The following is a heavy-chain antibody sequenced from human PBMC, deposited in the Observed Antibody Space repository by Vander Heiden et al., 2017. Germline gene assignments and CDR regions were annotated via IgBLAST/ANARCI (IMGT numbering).Heavy chain of an antibody. J-gene: IGHJ2*01. CDR1: GFPLTNYV. CDR2: ITARGAST. V-gene: IGHV3-23*01. CDR3: ARIGGNWGSYWYFDL. D-gene: IGHD7-27*01. Sequence: EVQLLESGGGLVQPAASLTLSSAASGFPLTNYVMRWVRQAPGKGLEWVAGITARGASTYYAESVKGRLIISRDNSKNTLSMQMNSLRAEDTAVYHCARIGGNWGSYWYFDLWGRGTLVTVSS.